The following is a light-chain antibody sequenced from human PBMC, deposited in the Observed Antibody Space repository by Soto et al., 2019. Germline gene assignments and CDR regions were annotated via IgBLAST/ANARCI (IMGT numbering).Light chain of an antibody. CDR3: QQLNSYSIT. CDR2: AAS. V-gene: IGKV1-9*01. J-gene: IGKJ5*01. CDR1: QGISSY. Sequence: EIQLTQSPSFLSASVVDRVTITCLASQGISSYLAWYQQKPGKAPKLLIYAASTLQSGVPSRFSGSGSGTEFTLTISSLQPEDFATYYCQQLNSYSITFGQGTRLEIK.